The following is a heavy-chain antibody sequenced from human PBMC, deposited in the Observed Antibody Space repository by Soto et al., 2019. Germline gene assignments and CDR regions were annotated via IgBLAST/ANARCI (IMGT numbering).Heavy chain of an antibody. CDR3: ARHSTGYYYSWFDP. D-gene: IGHD3-22*01. CDR2: IFYNGNT. J-gene: IGHJ5*02. Sequence: SETLSLTCTVSGGSIDSSTYYWGWIRQPPGKGLEWIGSIFYNGNTFYNPSLKSRITISVDTSKNQFSLKLSSVTVADTAVYYCARHSTGYYYSWFDPWGQGTLVTVSS. V-gene: IGHV4-39*01. CDR1: GGSIDSSTYY.